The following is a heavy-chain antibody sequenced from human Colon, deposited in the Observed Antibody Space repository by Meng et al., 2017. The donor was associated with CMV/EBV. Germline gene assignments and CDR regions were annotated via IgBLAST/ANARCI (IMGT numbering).Heavy chain of an antibody. J-gene: IGHJ4*02. V-gene: IGHV3-21*06. CDR2: ISSSSNYI. CDR1: AFIFSDYY. Sequence: GESLKISCTGSAFIFSDYYIDWVRQVPGKGLEWVSSISSSSNYIYYADSLKGRFTVSRDNAKNSVYLQMNSLRAEDTGLYYCARDRSYYGGTDFFDFWGQGTLVTVSS. D-gene: IGHD4-23*01. CDR3: ARDRSYYGGTDFFDF.